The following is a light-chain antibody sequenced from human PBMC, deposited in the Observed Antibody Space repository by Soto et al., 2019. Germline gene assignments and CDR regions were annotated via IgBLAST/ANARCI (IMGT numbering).Light chain of an antibody. CDR3: QKCNSAPFT. CDR1: QDIINY. V-gene: IGKV1-27*01. CDR2: AAS. Sequence: DIQMTQSPSSLSASLGDRVTITCRARQDIINYLAWYQQKPGKVPKLLIYAASTLESGVPSRFSGSGSGTDFTLTISSLQPEDVATYYCQKCNSAPFTFGPGTKVDIK. J-gene: IGKJ3*01.